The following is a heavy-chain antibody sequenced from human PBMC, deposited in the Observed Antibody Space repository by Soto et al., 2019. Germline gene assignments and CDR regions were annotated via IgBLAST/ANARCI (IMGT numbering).Heavy chain of an antibody. CDR1: GYTFTSYG. D-gene: IGHD3-10*01. CDR3: ARDQSPWFGEPSKPFDP. V-gene: IGHV1-18*01. J-gene: IGHJ5*02. CDR2: ISAYNGNT. Sequence: ASVKVSCKASGYTFTSYGISWVRQAPGQGLEWMGWISAYNGNTNYAQKLQGRVTMTTDTSTSTAYMELRSLRSDDTAVYYCARDQSPWFGEPSKPFDPWGQGTLVTVSS.